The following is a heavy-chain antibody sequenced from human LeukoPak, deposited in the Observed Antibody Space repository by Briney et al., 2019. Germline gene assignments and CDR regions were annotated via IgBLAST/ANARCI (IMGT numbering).Heavy chain of an antibody. Sequence: ASVKVSFKASGYTFSSYGFSWVRQAPGQRLEWMGWISGYSGDTNYAHHLQGRVTLTTDRSTNTAYMELRSLRSDDTAVYYCTRYCISSSCYYGGPPPDYWGQGTLVTVSS. J-gene: IGHJ4*02. CDR2: ISGYSGDT. CDR1: GYTFSSYG. D-gene: IGHD2-2*01. CDR3: TRYCISSSCYYGGPPPDY. V-gene: IGHV1-18*01.